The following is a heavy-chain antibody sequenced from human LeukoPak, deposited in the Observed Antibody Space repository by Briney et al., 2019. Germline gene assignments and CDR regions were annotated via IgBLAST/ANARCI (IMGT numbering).Heavy chain of an antibody. Sequence: GGSLRLSCAASGFTFSNHGMNWVRQAPGKGLEWVSSISGSSSYIYYADSMKGRFTISRDNGKKSLYLQMNSLRAEATAVYFCARGSSNVAARNNWFDPWGQGTLVTVSS. CDR1: GFTFSNHG. J-gene: IGHJ5*02. CDR3: ARGSSNVAARNNWFDP. D-gene: IGHD6-6*01. V-gene: IGHV3-21*01. CDR2: ISGSSSYI.